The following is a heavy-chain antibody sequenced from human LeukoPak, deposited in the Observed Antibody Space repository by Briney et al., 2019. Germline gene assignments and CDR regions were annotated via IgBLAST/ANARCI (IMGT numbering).Heavy chain of an antibody. Sequence: GGSLRLSCAASGFTFSSYSMNWVRQAPGKGLEWVSSISSSSSYIYYADAVKGRFTMSRDNAKNSLYLQMNSLRAADTAVYYCARHDSSSWYYFDYWGQGTLVTVSS. CDR3: ARHDSSSWYYFDY. D-gene: IGHD6-13*01. CDR2: ISSSSSYI. J-gene: IGHJ4*02. CDR1: GFTFSSYS. V-gene: IGHV3-21*01.